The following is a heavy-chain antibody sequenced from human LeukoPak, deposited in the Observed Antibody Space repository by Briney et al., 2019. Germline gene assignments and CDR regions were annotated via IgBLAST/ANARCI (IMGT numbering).Heavy chain of an antibody. CDR1: GFTFSSYA. J-gene: IGHJ4*02. Sequence: PGGSQRLSCAASGFTFSSYAMSWVRQAPGKGLEWVSAISGSGGSTYYADSVKGRFTISRDNSKNTLYLQMNSLRAEDTAVYYCAKGGDNGDYYFDYWGQGTLVTVSS. CDR2: ISGSGGST. CDR3: AKGGDNGDYYFDY. D-gene: IGHD4-17*01. V-gene: IGHV3-23*01.